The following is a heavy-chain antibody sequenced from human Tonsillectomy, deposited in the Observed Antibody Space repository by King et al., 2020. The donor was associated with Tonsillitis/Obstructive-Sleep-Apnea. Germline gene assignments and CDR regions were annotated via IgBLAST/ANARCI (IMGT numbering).Heavy chain of an antibody. CDR1: GGSFSGYY. V-gene: IGHV4-34*01. CDR3: ARGDSYYDFWSGYYGGSV. D-gene: IGHD3-3*01. CDR2: INHSGST. J-gene: IGHJ4*02. Sequence: VQLQQWGAGLLKPSETLSLTCAVYGGSFSGYYWSWIRQPPGKGLEWIGEINHSGSTNYNPSLKSRVTISVDTSKNQFSLKLSSVTAADTAGYYCARGDSYYDFWSGYYGGSVWGQGTLVTVSS.